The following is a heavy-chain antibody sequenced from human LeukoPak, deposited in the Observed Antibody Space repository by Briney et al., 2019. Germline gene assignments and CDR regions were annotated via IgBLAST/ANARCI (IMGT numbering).Heavy chain of an antibody. CDR3: AKDGGDYYYYYYMDV. D-gene: IGHD3-10*01. J-gene: IGHJ6*03. V-gene: IGHV4-34*01. CDR2: INHSGST. Sequence: SETLSLTCAVYGGSFSGYYWSWIRQPPGKGLEWIREINHSGSTNYNPSLKSRVTISVDTSKNQFSLKLSSVTAADTAVYYCAKDGGDYYYYYYMDVWAKGPRSPSP. CDR1: GGSFSGYY.